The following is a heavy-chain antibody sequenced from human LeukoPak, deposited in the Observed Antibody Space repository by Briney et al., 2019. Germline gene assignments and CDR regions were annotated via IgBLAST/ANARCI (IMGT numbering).Heavy chain of an antibody. D-gene: IGHD4-23*01. CDR3: ARKAYGGNRTFDY. V-gene: IGHV4-4*02. J-gene: IGHJ4*02. CDR1: GGSISSSNW. CDR2: IYHSGST. Sequence: PSQTQSLTCTVSGGSISSSNWWSWVRQPPGKGLEWIGEIYHSGSTNYNPSLKSRVTISVDKSKNQFSLKLSSVTAADTAVYYCARKAYGGNRTFDYWGQGTLVTVSS.